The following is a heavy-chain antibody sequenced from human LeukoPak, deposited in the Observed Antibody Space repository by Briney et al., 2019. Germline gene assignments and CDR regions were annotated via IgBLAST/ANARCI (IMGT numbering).Heavy chain of an antibody. Sequence: GGSLRLSCAASGFTVSSNYMTWVRQAPGKGLEWVSLIYSGGSAYYADSVKGRFTISRDKSKNTLYLQMNSLRAEDTAVYYCARDSSSWYYGDFDYWGQGTLVTVSS. D-gene: IGHD6-13*01. V-gene: IGHV3-53*01. J-gene: IGHJ4*02. CDR2: IYSGGSA. CDR1: GFTVSSNY. CDR3: ARDSSSWYYGDFDY.